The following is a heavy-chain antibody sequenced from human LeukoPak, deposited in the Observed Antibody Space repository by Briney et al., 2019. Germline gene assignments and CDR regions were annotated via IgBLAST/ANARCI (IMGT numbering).Heavy chain of an antibody. Sequence: ASVKVSCKASGYTLTGYYMHWVRQAPGQGLEWMGWINPNSGGTNYAQKFQGRVTMTRDTSISTAYMELSRLRSDDTAVYYCARGVGSSSWYGTWGQGTLVTVSS. CDR2: INPNSGGT. D-gene: IGHD6-13*01. CDR3: ARGVGSSSWYGT. CDR1: GYTLTGYY. J-gene: IGHJ5*02. V-gene: IGHV1-2*02.